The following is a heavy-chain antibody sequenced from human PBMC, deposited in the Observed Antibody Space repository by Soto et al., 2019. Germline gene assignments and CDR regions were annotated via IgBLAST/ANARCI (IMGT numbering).Heavy chain of an antibody. CDR2: IYYSGST. D-gene: IGHD6-19*01. V-gene: IGHV4-39*01. CDR3: AGLITRGWYTQDQNDY. CDR1: GGSISSSSYY. Sequence: QLQLQESGPGLVKPSETLSLTCTVSGGSISSSSYYWGWIRQPPGKGLEWIGSIYYSGSTYYNPSLKSRVTISVDTSKNQFSLKLSSVTAADTAVYYCAGLITRGWYTQDQNDYWGQGTLVTVSS. J-gene: IGHJ4*02.